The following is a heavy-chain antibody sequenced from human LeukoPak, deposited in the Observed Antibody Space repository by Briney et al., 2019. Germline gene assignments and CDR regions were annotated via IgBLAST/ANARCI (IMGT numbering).Heavy chain of an antibody. CDR1: RGTFSSYA. CDR2: IIPIFGTA. CDR3: ARPTGYCSGGSCYEPYYYYGMDV. J-gene: IGHJ6*04. Sequence: GASVKVSCKASRGTFSSYAISWVRQAPGQGLEWMGGIIPIFGTANYAQKFQGRVTITADESTSTAYMELSSLRSEDTAVYYCARPTGYCSGGSCYEPYYYYGMDVWGKGTTVTVSS. D-gene: IGHD2-15*01. V-gene: IGHV1-69*13.